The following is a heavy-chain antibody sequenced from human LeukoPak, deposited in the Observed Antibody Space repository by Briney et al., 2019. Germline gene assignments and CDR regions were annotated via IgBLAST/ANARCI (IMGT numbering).Heavy chain of an antibody. CDR2: IYYSGST. J-gene: IGHJ5*02. CDR3: ARTGAVAGIGWFDP. CDR1: GGSISSYY. D-gene: IGHD6-19*01. V-gene: IGHV4-59*08. Sequence: SETLSLTCTVSGGSISSYYWSWIRQPPGKGLEWIGYIYYSGSTNYNPSLKSRVTISVDTSKNQFSLKLSSVTAADTAVYYCARTGAVAGIGWFDPWGQGTLVTVSP.